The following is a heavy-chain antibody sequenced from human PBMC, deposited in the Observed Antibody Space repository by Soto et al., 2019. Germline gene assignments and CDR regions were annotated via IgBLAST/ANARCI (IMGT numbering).Heavy chain of an antibody. J-gene: IGHJ6*02. CDR1: GFTFSSYA. V-gene: IGHV3-23*01. D-gene: IGHD1-1*01. CDR2: ISGSGSST. Sequence: GGSLRLSCAASGFTFSSYAMSWVRQAPGKGLEWVSAISGSGSSTYYADSVKGRFTISRDNSKNTLYLQMNSLRAEDTAVYYCAKVNWKRGRDYYYGMDVWGQGTTVTVSS. CDR3: AKVNWKRGRDYYYGMDV.